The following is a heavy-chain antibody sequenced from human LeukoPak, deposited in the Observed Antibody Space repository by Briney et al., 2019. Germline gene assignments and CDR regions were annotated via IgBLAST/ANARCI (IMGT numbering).Heavy chain of an antibody. V-gene: IGHV4-34*01. Sequence: SETLSLTCAVYGGSFSGYHWSWIRQSPGKGLEWIGEINHSGSTNYNPSLKSRVTISVDTSKNQFSLKLSSVTAADTAVYYCARTGYSSGGVDYWGQGTLVTVSS. CDR3: ARTGYSSGGVDY. CDR2: INHSGST. D-gene: IGHD6-19*01. J-gene: IGHJ4*02. CDR1: GGSFSGYH.